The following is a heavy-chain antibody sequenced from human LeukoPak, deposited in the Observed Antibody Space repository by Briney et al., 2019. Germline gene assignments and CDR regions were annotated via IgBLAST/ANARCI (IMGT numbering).Heavy chain of an antibody. CDR2: INHSGST. Sequence: SEALSLTCAVYGGSISGYYWSWIRQPPGKGLEWIGEINHSGSTNYNPSLKSRVTISVDTSKNQFSLKLSSVTAADTAGYYCASALRITPGIAAAGTGAEFDYWGQGTLVTVS. CDR3: ASALRITPGIAAAGTGAEFDY. CDR1: GGSISGYY. J-gene: IGHJ4*02. V-gene: IGHV4-34*01. D-gene: IGHD6-13*01.